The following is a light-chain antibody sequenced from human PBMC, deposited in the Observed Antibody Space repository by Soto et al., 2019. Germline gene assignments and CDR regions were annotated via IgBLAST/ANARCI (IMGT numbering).Light chain of an antibody. CDR2: SHN. Sequence: QSVLTQPPSASGTPGQRVTISCSGSSSNIGTNSVNWYQQLPGRAPKLLIYSHNQRPSGVPDRFSGSKSGTSASLAISGLQSEDEADYYCAAWDDSLNGVVFGGGTKLTVL. J-gene: IGLJ3*02. CDR3: AAWDDSLNGVV. V-gene: IGLV1-44*01. CDR1: SSNIGTNS.